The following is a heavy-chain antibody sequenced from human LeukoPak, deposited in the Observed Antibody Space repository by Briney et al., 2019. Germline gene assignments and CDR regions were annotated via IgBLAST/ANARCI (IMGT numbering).Heavy chain of an antibody. Sequence: SETLSLTCTVSGGSISSHYWSWIRQPPGKGLEWIGYIYYSGGTNYNPSLKSRVTISVDTSKNQFSLKLSSVTAADTAVYYCARVTSITMIVVDPRPYYFDYWGQGTLVTVSS. V-gene: IGHV4-59*11. CDR3: ARVTSITMIVVDPRPYYFDY. CDR2: IYYSGGT. CDR1: GGSISSHY. J-gene: IGHJ4*02. D-gene: IGHD3-22*01.